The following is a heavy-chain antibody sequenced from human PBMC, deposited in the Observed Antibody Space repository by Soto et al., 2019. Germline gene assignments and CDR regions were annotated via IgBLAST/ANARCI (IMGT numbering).Heavy chain of an antibody. Sequence: EVQLEESGGGLVQPGGSLRLSCGDSEIFFRIYWMNWVRQAPGKGLEWVAALKKDGTEKYYVDSVKGRFTVARDSAQKSLYLQMDSLRAEDTAVYYCLGAGDYSFWGRGTLVTVSS. V-gene: IGHV3-7*01. CDR2: LKKDGTEK. CDR1: EIFFRIYW. D-gene: IGHD3-10*02. J-gene: IGHJ1*01. CDR3: LGAGDYSF.